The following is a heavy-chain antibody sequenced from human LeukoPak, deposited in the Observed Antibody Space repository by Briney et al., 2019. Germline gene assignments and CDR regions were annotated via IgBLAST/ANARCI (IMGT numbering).Heavy chain of an antibody. Sequence: PGGSLRLSCPASGFTFSSYAMHWVRQAPGKGLEYVSAISSNGGSTYYANSVKGRFTISRDNSKNTLYLQMGSLRAEDMAVYYCARDHVPAAIPAEYFQHWGQGTLVTVSS. J-gene: IGHJ1*01. V-gene: IGHV3-64*01. CDR3: ARDHVPAAIPAEYFQH. D-gene: IGHD2-2*01. CDR2: ISSNGGST. CDR1: GFTFSSYA.